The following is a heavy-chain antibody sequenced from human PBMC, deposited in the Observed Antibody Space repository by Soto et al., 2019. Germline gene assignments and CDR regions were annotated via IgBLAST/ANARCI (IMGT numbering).Heavy chain of an antibody. CDR1: GYTFTSYY. Sequence: QVQLVQSGAEVKKPGASVKVSCKASGYTFTSYYMHWVRQAPGQGLEWMGIINPSGGSTSYAQKFQGRVPMTRDTSTSTVYMEVSSLSSEDTAVYYCARDLQSGWELPNYYYYGMDVWGHGTTVTVSS. J-gene: IGHJ6*02. CDR2: INPSGGST. D-gene: IGHD1-26*01. V-gene: IGHV1-46*01. CDR3: ARDLQSGWELPNYYYYGMDV.